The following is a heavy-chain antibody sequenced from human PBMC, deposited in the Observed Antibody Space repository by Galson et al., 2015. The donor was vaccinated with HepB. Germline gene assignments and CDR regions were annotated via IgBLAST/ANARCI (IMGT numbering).Heavy chain of an antibody. Sequence: SLRLSCAGSGFIFRHHAMAWIRQAPGKGLEWVSGINGRGTTRSYSDAVKGRFSISRDNSKDTIFLQMDNLRAEDTAVYYCVKEGSWFGGDWFDPWGQGALVTVS. CDR1: GFIFRHHA. V-gene: IGHV3-23*01. J-gene: IGHJ5*02. CDR2: INGRGTTR. D-gene: IGHD3-16*01. CDR3: VKEGSWFGGDWFDP.